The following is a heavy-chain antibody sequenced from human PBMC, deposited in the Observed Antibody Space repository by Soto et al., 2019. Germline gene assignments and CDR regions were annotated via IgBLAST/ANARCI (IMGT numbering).Heavy chain of an antibody. CDR2: IYYSGST. V-gene: IGHV4-28*01. CDR3: ARNVRLRLGELSYNWFDP. J-gene: IGHJ5*02. Sequence: SETLSLTCAVSGYSISSSNWWGWIRQPPGKGLEWIGYIYYSGSTYYNPSLKSRVTMSVDTSKNQFSLKLSSVTAVDTAVYYCARNVRLRLGELSYNWFDPWGQGTLVTVSS. D-gene: IGHD3-16*02. CDR1: GYSISSSNW.